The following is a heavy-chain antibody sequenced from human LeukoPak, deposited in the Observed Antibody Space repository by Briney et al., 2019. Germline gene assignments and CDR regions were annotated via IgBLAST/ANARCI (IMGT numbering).Heavy chain of an antibody. CDR1: GFTFSSYS. V-gene: IGHV3-21*01. CDR3: ARGPPQLYDFWSGYYPYYYYMDV. CDR2: ISSSSSYI. D-gene: IGHD3-3*01. J-gene: IGHJ6*03. Sequence: GGSLRLSCAASGFTFSSYSMNWVRQAPGKGLEWVSSISSSSSYIYYADSVKGRFTISRDNAKNSLYLQMNSLRAEDTAVYYCARGPPQLYDFWSGYYPYYYYMDVWGKGTTVTVSS.